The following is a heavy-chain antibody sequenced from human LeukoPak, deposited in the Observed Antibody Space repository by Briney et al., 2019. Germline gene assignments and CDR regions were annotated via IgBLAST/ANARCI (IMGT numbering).Heavy chain of an antibody. Sequence: SETLSLTCAVYGGSFSGYYWSWIRQPPGKGLEWIGEINHSGSTNYNPSLKSRVTISVDTSKNQFSLKLSSVTAADTAVYYCARDHRVRGPSGEIDPWGQGTLVTVSS. V-gene: IGHV4-34*01. CDR1: GGSFSGYY. D-gene: IGHD3-10*01. J-gene: IGHJ5*02. CDR2: INHSGST. CDR3: ARDHRVRGPSGEIDP.